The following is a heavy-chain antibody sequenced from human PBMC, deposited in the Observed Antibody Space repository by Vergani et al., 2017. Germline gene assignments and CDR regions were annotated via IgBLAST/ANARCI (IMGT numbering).Heavy chain of an antibody. D-gene: IGHD3-22*01. V-gene: IGHV4-34*01. CDR1: GGSFSGYY. CDR2: INHSGST. J-gene: IGHJ4*02. CDR3: ARVLVVAPDY. Sequence: QVQLQQWGAGLLKPSETLSLTCAVYGGSFSGYYWSWIRQPPGKGLEWIGEINHSGSTNYNPSLKSRVTISVDTSKNQFSLKLSSVTAADTAVYYCARVLVVAPDYWGRGTLVTVSS.